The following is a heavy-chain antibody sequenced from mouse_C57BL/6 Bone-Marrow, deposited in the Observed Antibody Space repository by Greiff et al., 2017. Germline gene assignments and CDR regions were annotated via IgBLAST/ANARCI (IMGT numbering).Heavy chain of an antibody. J-gene: IGHJ2*01. D-gene: IGHD1-1*01. V-gene: IGHV8-8*01. CDR1: GFSLSTFGMG. CDR3: SRITYGSRYYFDY. Sequence: QVTLKESGPGILQPSQTLSLTCSFSGFSLSTFGMGVGWIRQPSGKGLEWLAHIWWDDDKYYNPALKSRLTISKDTYKNQVFLKIANVDTADTATYYCSRITYGSRYYFDYWGQGTTLTVSS. CDR2: IWWDDDK.